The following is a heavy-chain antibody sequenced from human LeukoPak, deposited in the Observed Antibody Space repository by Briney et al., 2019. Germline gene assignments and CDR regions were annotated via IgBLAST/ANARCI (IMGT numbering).Heavy chain of an antibody. CDR1: GFTFSRSS. Sequence: PVGSLRLSYAASGFTFSRSSILGVRQASARGLEWLGRIRIKPDNYPTAYAASVKGRFTLSRDDSKNSAYLQMDSMKAEETAVYYCSRSDLYYDGTYYARDGLDVWGQGTTVTVS. CDR2: IRIKPDNYPT. CDR3: SRSDLYYDGTYYARDGLDV. J-gene: IGHJ6*02. D-gene: IGHD3-22*01. V-gene: IGHV3-73*01.